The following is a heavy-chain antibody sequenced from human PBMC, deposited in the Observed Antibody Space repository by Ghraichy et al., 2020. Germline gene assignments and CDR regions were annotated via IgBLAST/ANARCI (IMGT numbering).Heavy chain of an antibody. J-gene: IGHJ4*02. V-gene: IGHV3-74*01. CDR2: INSDGSSI. D-gene: IGHD3-22*01. Sequence: GGSLRLSCAASGFTFSTSWMHWVRQAPGKGLVWVSRINSDGSSITYADSVKGRFTISRDNAKNTLYLQMNSLRAEDTAVYYCARVYYDSSGYYSPDHWGQGTLVTVSS. CDR1: GFTFSTSW. CDR3: ARVYYDSSGYYSPDH.